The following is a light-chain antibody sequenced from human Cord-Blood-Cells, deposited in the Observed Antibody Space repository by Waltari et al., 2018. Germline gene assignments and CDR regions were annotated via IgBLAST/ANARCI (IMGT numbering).Light chain of an antibody. CDR3: QQLNSYPIT. Sequence: DIQLTQSPSFLSASVGDRVTITCRARQGISSYLAWYQQKPGKAPKLLIYAASTLQSGVPSRFSGSGSGTEFTLTISSLQPEDFATYCCQQLNSYPITFGQGTRLEIK. J-gene: IGKJ5*01. CDR2: AAS. CDR1: QGISSY. V-gene: IGKV1-9*01.